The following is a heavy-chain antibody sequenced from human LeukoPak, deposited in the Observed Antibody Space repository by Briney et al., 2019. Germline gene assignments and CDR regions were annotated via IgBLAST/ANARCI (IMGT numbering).Heavy chain of an antibody. J-gene: IGHJ2*01. CDR1: GGSISSYY. CDR2: IYTSGST. V-gene: IGHV4-4*07. Sequence: PETLSLTCTVSGGSISSYYWSWIRQPAGKGLEWIGRIYTSGSTNYNPSLKSRVTMSVDTSKNQFSLKLSSVTAADTAVYYCARGGIAAPQGWYFDLWGRGTLVTVSS. D-gene: IGHD6-25*01. CDR3: ARGGIAAPQGWYFDL.